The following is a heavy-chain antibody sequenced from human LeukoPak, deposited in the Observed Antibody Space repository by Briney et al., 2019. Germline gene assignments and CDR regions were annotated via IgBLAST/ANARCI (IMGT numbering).Heavy chain of an antibody. CDR2: IRQDGDTK. V-gene: IGHV3-7*03. D-gene: IGHD6-13*01. Sequence: GGSLRLSCTASGFPFYSYWMTWVRQASGKGLEWVANIRQDGDTKYYVDSVKGRFTISRDNAMNSLYLQMNSLRAEDTAIYYCARSLPYGTTWYGRSDFWGQGTLVTVSS. CDR3: ARSLPYGTTWYGRSDF. J-gene: IGHJ4*02. CDR1: GFPFYSYW.